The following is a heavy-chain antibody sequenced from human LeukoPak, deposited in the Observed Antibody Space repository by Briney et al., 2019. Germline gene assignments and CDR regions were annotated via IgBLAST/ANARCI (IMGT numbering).Heavy chain of an antibody. D-gene: IGHD4-23*01. V-gene: IGHV3-49*04. CDR3: TRDYIIYGGNSGFDY. CDR1: GFSFGDYA. Sequence: GGSLRLSRTASGFSFGDYAVSWVRQAPGKGLEWVGVIKSEGHGGTTEYAASVRGRFTISRDDSKSIAYLQMNSLKTEDTAVYYCTRDYIIYGGNSGFDYWGQGTLVTVSS. CDR2: IKSEGHGGTT. J-gene: IGHJ4*02.